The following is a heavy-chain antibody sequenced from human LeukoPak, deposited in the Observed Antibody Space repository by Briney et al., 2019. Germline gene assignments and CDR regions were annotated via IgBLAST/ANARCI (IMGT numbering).Heavy chain of an antibody. J-gene: IGHJ4*02. V-gene: IGHV1-18*04. CDR3: ASSALGRGYSGYDYVY. Sequence: GASVKVSCKASGYTFGTHWMHWVRQAPGQGLEWMGWISAYNGNTNYAQKLQGRVTMTTDTSTSTAYMELRSLRSDDTAVYYCASSALGRGYSGYDYVYWGQGTLVTVSS. CDR1: GYTFGTHW. CDR2: ISAYNGNT. D-gene: IGHD5-12*01.